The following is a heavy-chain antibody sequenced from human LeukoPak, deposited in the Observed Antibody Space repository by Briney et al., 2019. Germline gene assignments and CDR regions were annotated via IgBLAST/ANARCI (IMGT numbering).Heavy chain of an antibody. V-gene: IGHV1-2*02. CDR1: GYTFTGYY. CDR3: ARTEYSSSGRTYYYYYMGV. J-gene: IGHJ6*03. Sequence: GASVKVSCKASGYTFTGYYMHWVRQAPGQGLEWMGWINPNSGGTNYAQKFQGRVTMTRDTSINTAYMELSRLRSDDTAVYYCARTEYSSSGRTYYYYYMGVWGKGTTVTVSS. D-gene: IGHD6-6*01. CDR2: INPNSGGT.